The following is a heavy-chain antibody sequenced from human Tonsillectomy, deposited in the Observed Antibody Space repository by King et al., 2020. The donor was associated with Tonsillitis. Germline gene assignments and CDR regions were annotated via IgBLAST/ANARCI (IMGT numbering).Heavy chain of an antibody. Sequence: VQLQQWGAGLLKPSETLSLTCAVYGGSFSDYYWGWIRQPPGKGLEWIGEINHSGSTNYNPSLKSRVTISVDSSKNQFSLRLSSMTAADTSVYYCAREEDRYCSGGSCSTPWYMDVWGKGTTVTVSS. CDR3: AREEDRYCSGGSCSTPWYMDV. CDR1: GGSFSDYY. CDR2: INHSGST. V-gene: IGHV4-34*01. D-gene: IGHD2-15*01. J-gene: IGHJ6*03.